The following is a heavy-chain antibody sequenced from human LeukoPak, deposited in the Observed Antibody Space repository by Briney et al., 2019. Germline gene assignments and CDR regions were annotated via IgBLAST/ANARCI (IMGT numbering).Heavy chain of an antibody. D-gene: IGHD4-17*01. Sequence: GESLQISCRDSGYSFTNYWIGWVRQMPGKGLEWMGIIHAADSHTKYSPSFQGQVTISVDKSISTAYLQWSGLKASDTAIYYCAGARNGDYRWDYWGQGTLVTVYS. CDR2: IHAADSHT. J-gene: IGHJ4*02. V-gene: IGHV5-51*01. CDR3: AGARNGDYRWDY. CDR1: GYSFTNYW.